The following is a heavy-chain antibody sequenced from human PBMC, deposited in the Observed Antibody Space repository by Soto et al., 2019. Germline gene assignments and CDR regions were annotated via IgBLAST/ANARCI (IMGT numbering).Heavy chain of an antibody. CDR3: ANNYGGNSGHYYYYGMDV. D-gene: IGHD4-17*01. V-gene: IGHV3-30*18. Sequence: GSLRLSCAASGFTFSSYGMHWVRQAPGKGLEWVAVISYDGSNKYYADSVKGRFTISRDNSKNTLYLQMNSLRAEDTAVYYCANNYGGNSGHYYYYGMDVWGQGTTVTVSS. J-gene: IGHJ6*02. CDR1: GFTFSSYG. CDR2: ISYDGSNK.